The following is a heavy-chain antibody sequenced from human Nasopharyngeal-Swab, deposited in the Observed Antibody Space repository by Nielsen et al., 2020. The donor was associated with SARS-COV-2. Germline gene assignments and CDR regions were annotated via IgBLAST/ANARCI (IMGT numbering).Heavy chain of an antibody. Sequence: SETLSLTCAVYGGSFSGYNWSGIRQPPGKGQEGIGEIKHRGSTNYNPSLKSRVTISVDMSKNQCSLKLSSVTAADTAVYYCASTRLHYDYVWGSYRSVRGPQGNFDYWGQGTLVTVSS. CDR2: IKHRGST. J-gene: IGHJ4*02. CDR1: GGSFSGYN. D-gene: IGHD3-16*02. V-gene: IGHV4-34*01. CDR3: ASTRLHYDYVWGSYRSVRGPQGNFDY.